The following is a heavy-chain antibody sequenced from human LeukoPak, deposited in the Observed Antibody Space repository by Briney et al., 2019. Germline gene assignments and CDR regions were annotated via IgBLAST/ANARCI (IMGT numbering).Heavy chain of an antibody. D-gene: IGHD3-22*01. V-gene: IGHV3-74*01. CDR1: GFTFSSYW. CDR2: INSDGSST. J-gene: IGHJ4*02. Sequence: PGGSLRLSCAASGFTFSSYWMHWVRQAPGKGLVWVSRINSDGSSTNYADSVKGGFTISRDNAKKRLYLQMNSLRAEDTAVYYCARTYYYDSSGYQGYFDYWGQGTLVTVSS. CDR3: ARTYYYDSSGYQGYFDY.